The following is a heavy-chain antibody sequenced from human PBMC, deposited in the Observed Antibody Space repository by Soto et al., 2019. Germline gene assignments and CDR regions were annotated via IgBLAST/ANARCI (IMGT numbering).Heavy chain of an antibody. V-gene: IGHV3-48*02. CDR2: ISSSSSTI. D-gene: IGHD6-6*01. Sequence: GGSLRLSCAASGFTFSIYSMNWVCQAPGKGLEWVSYISSSSSTIYYADSVKGRFTISRDNAKNSLYLQMNSLRDEDTAVYYCARGLPYSSSSALAYCGEETLVTVYS. CDR1: GFTFSIYS. J-gene: IGHJ4*02. CDR3: ARGLPYSSSSALAY.